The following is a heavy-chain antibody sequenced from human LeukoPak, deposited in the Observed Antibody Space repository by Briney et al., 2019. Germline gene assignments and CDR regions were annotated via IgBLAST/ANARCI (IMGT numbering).Heavy chain of an antibody. CDR3: ARVKIVGASLDY. D-gene: IGHD1-26*01. CDR2: IYYSGST. V-gene: IGHV4-59*01. Sequence: SETLSLTCTVSGGSISSYYWSWIRQPPGKGLEWIGYIYYSGSTNYNPSLKSRVTISVDTSKNQFSLKLSSVTAADTAVYYCARVKIVGASLDYWGQGTLVTVSS. J-gene: IGHJ4*02. CDR1: GGSISSYY.